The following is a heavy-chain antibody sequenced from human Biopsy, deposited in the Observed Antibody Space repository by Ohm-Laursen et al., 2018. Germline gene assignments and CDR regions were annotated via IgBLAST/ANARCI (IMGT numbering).Heavy chain of an antibody. CDR2: IYFTGRT. V-gene: IGHV4-59*12. CDR1: GGPIDRYY. Sequence: TLSLTCTVSGGPIDRYYWSWIRQPPGKALEWIGYIYFTGRTSYNPSLKSRVTMSVNTSKKQFSLRLGSVTAADTAVYYCASAGYNPDWNFDLWGRGTRVTVSS. CDR3: ASAGYNPDWNFDL. J-gene: IGHJ2*01. D-gene: IGHD5-24*01.